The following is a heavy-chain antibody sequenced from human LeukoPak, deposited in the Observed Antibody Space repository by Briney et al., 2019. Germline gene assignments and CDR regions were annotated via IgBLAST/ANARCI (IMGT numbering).Heavy chain of an antibody. CDR1: GFTFSSYS. D-gene: IGHD3-10*01. Sequence: PGGSLRLSCAASGFTFSSYSMNWVRQAPGKGLEWVSYISSSSSTIYYADSVKGRFTISRDNAKNSLYLQMNSLRAEDTAVYYCARARWYYYGSGSSLGVDYWGQGTLVTVSS. CDR2: ISSSSSTI. V-gene: IGHV3-48*04. CDR3: ARARWYYYGSGSSLGVDY. J-gene: IGHJ4*02.